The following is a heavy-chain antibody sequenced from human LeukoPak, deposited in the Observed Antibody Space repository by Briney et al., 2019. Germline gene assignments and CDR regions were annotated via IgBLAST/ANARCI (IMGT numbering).Heavy chain of an antibody. D-gene: IGHD5-24*01. J-gene: IGHJ4*02. V-gene: IGHV4-59*11. CDR2: IYYSGST. CDR3: ARDGGDPYNAADY. Sequence: SETLSLTCTVSGGSITSHYWSWLRQPPGKGLEWVGYIYYSGSTNSNPSLKSRVTMSVDTSKNQFSLKLSSVTAADTAVYYCARDGGDPYNAADYWGQGTLVTVSS. CDR1: GGSITSHY.